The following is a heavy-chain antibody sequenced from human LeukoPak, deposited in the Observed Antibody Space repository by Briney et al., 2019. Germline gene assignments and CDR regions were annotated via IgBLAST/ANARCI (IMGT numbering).Heavy chain of an antibody. CDR2: ISPYNGNT. CDR3: ARDDRLGYGNDGFDI. J-gene: IGHJ3*02. CDR1: GYTFTNYG. Sequence: ASVKVSCKASGYTFTNYGISWVRQAPRQGLEWMGWISPYNGNTHYGQKFQGRVTMTTDTSTTTAYMELRGLRSDDTSMYYCARDDRLGYGNDGFDIWGRGTMVTVSS. V-gene: IGHV1-18*01. D-gene: IGHD5-12*01.